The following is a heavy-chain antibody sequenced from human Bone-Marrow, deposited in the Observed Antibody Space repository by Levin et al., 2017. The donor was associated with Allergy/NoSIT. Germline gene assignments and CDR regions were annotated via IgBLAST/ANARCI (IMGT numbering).Heavy chain of an antibody. J-gene: IGHJ4*02. CDR3: ASGTSGTFDH. V-gene: IGHV5-51*01. Sequence: RGESLKISCKAYGYSVTSYWIGWVRQMPGKGLEWMGIIYPDDSDTRYSPSFQGQVTISADKSINSAYLQWSSLQASDTGIYYCASGTSGTFDHWGQGTLVTVSS. D-gene: IGHD3-10*01. CDR2: IYPDDSDT. CDR1: GYSVTSYW.